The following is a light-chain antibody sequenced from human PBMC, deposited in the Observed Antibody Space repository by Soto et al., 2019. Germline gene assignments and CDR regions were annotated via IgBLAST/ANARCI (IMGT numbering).Light chain of an antibody. CDR2: DAS. CDR3: QQRSNWPPLT. V-gene: IGKV3-11*01. Sequence: IVLTQSPATLSLSPGDRATLSCSASQSINYYLAWYQHKPGQAPMLLIYDASNRAAAIPARFSGSGSWTDFTLTTSSLEPADLAVYYGQQRSNWPPLTFGAVPKVEIK. CDR1: QSINYY. J-gene: IGKJ4*01.